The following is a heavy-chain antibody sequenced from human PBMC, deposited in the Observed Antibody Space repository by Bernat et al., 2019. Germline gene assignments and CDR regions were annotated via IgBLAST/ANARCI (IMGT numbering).Heavy chain of an antibody. V-gene: IGHV3-33*01. CDR2: IWYDGSNK. J-gene: IGHJ3*02. Sequence: QVQLVESGGGVVQPGRSLRLSCVASGFTFSSYGMHWVRQAPGKGLEWVAVIWYDGSNKYYADSVKGRFTITRDNSKNTLYLQMNSLRAEDTAVYYCARVEGAFDIWGQGTMVTVSS. CDR3: ARVEGAFDI. CDR1: GFTFSSYG.